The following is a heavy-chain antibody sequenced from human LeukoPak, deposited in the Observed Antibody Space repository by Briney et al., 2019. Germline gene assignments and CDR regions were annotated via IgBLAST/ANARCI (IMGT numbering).Heavy chain of an antibody. J-gene: IGHJ6*02. CDR2: IYYSGST. Sequence: SETLPLTCTVSGGSISSSSYYWGWIRQPPGKGLEWIGSIYYSGSTYYNPSLKSRVTISVDTSKNQFSLKLSSVTAADTAVYYCARGYCSGGSCYSPYYYYGMDVWGQGTTVTVSS. CDR1: GGSISSSSYY. D-gene: IGHD2-15*01. CDR3: ARGYCSGGSCYSPYYYYGMDV. V-gene: IGHV4-39*01.